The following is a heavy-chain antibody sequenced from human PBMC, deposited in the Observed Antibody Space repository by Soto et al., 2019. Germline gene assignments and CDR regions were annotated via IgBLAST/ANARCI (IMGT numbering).Heavy chain of an antibody. V-gene: IGHV1-69*06. CDR2: LIPLFGTT. Sequence: QVQLVQSGAEVKKPGSSVKVSCEASGGTFSGHAISWVRQAPGQGPEWMGGLIPLFGTTQHAQNYQDRLMITADKSTSTAYMELSRLLFEHTAIYYSARGPNWGDRFDSWRQGQLVTLSS. J-gene: IGHJ4*02. CDR3: ARGPNWGDRFDS. D-gene: IGHD7-27*01. CDR1: GGTFSGHA.